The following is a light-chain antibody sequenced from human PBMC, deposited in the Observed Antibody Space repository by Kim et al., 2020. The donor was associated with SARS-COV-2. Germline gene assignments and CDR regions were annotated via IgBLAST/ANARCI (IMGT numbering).Light chain of an antibody. CDR3: QQYGSSHMYT. CDR1: QSVSSSY. V-gene: IGKV3-20*01. Sequence: SPGERATLSCRASQSVSSSYLAWDQQKPGQAPRLLIYGASSRATGIPDRFSGSGSGTDFTLTISRLEPEDFAVYYCQQYGSSHMYTFGQGTKLEI. CDR2: GAS. J-gene: IGKJ2*01.